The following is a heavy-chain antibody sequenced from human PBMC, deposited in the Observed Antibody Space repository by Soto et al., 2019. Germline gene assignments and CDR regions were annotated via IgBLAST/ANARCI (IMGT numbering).Heavy chain of an antibody. Sequence: QVQLVQSGAEVKKPGSSVQVSCKASGGTFSSSTISWVRQAPGQGLERMGRIIPILGIANYAQKFQGRVTITADKSTSTAYMELSSLRSEDTAVYYCARRVGATTDYWGQGTLVTVSS. J-gene: IGHJ4*02. CDR2: IIPILGIA. V-gene: IGHV1-69*02. D-gene: IGHD1-26*01. CDR3: ARRVGATTDY. CDR1: GGTFSSST.